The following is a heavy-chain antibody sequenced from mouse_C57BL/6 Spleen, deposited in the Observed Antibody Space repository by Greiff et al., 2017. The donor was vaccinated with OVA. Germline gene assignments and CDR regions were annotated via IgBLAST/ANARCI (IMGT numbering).Heavy chain of an antibody. J-gene: IGHJ4*01. Sequence: EVKLMESGPGLVKPSQSLSLTCSVTGYSITSGYYWNWIRQFPGNTLEWMGYISYDGSNNYNPSLKNRISITRDTSKNQFFLKLNSVTTEDTATYYCSTFPGAMDYWGQGTSVTVSS. CDR2: ISYDGSN. CDR3: STFPGAMDY. V-gene: IGHV3-6*01. CDR1: GYSITSGYY.